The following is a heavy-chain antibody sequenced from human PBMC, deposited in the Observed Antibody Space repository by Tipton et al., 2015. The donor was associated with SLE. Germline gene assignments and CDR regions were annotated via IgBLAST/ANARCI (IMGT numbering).Heavy chain of an antibody. V-gene: IGHV4-39*07. CDR1: GDSLDSSESY. CDR3: ARQGTDGWYDACDM. D-gene: IGHD6-19*01. Sequence: GLVKPSETLSLTCAVSGDSLDSSESYWVWIRQPPGTGLVWIGSFYAGGSIYYKPSLESRVTASMDTSKNHLSLTLTSVTAADTAIYYCARQGTDGWYDACDMWGPGTMVTVSS. J-gene: IGHJ3*02. CDR2: FYAGGSI.